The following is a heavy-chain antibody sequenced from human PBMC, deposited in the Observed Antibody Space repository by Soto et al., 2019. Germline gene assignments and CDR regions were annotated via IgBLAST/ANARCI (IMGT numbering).Heavy chain of an antibody. CDR2: IYYSGST. D-gene: IGHD4-17*01. V-gene: IGHV4-59*08. CDR1: GGSISSYY. CDR3: ARHVDGDYVYWDHFDY. J-gene: IGHJ4*02. Sequence: PSETLSLTCTVSGGSISSYYWSWIRQPPGKGLEWIGYIYYSGSTNYNPSLKSRVTISVDTSKNQFSLKLSSVTAADTAVYYCARHVDGDYVYWDHFDYWGQGTLVTVSS.